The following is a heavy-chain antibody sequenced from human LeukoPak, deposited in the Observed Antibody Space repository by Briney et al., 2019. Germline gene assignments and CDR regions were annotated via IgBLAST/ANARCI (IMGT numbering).Heavy chain of an antibody. D-gene: IGHD4-17*01. V-gene: IGHV4-59*01. CDR3: ARVNDYGDYDLDY. Sequence: SETLSLTCNVSGGSISSYYWSWIRQPPGKGLEWIGYIYYSGSTNYNPSLKSRVTISVDTSKNQFSLKLSSVTAADTAVYYCARVNDYGDYDLDYWGQGTLVTVSS. CDR1: GGSISSYY. J-gene: IGHJ4*02. CDR2: IYYSGST.